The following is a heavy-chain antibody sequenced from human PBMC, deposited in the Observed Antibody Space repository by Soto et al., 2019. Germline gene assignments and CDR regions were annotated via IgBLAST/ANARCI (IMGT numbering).Heavy chain of an antibody. J-gene: IGHJ2*01. Sequence: PVKVSSKASGGTIGSYASRWVRQAPGQGLEWMGGIIPIFGTANYAQKFQGRVTITADESTSTAYMELSSLRSEDTAVYYCARGEAAAGDWYFDLWGRGTLVTVSS. V-gene: IGHV1-69*01. D-gene: IGHD6-13*01. CDR1: GGTIGSYA. CDR3: ARGEAAAGDWYFDL. CDR2: IIPIFGTA.